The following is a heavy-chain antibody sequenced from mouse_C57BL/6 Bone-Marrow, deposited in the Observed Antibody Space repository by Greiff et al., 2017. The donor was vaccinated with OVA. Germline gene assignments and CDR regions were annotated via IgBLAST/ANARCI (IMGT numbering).Heavy chain of an antibody. J-gene: IGHJ1*03. Sequence: VQLQQSGAELVKPGASVKMSCKASGYTFTTYPIEWMKQNHGKSLEWIGNFHPYNDDTKYNEKFKGKATLTVDKSSSTVYLELSRLTSDDSAVYYCARSGSRSHWYFDVWGTGTTVTVSS. CDR3: ARSGSRSHWYFDV. CDR2: FHPYNDDT. D-gene: IGHD1-1*01. V-gene: IGHV1-47*01. CDR1: GYTFTTYP.